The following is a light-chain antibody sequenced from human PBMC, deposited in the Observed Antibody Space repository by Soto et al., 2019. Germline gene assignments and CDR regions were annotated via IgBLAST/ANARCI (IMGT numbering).Light chain of an antibody. CDR1: PGISNY. V-gene: IGKV1-27*01. J-gene: IGKJ1*01. Sequence: DIQMTQSPSSLSASVGDRVTITCRASPGISNYLAWYQQKPLKAPKLLIYAASTLQSGVPSRFSGSGSGTEFTLTISSLQPDDFATYYCQQYNSYPWTFGQGTKVDIK. CDR2: AAS. CDR3: QQYNSYPWT.